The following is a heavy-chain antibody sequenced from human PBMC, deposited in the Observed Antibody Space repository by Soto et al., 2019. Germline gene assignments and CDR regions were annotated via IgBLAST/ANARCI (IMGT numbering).Heavy chain of an antibody. Sequence: GGSLRLSCAASGFTFRSYGMSWVRQAPGKGLEWVSGISASGGSTYYADSVKGRITISRDNSKNTLYVQMNSLRAEDTAVYYCAKGGGSLLDYWGQGTLVTVSS. D-gene: IGHD5-12*01. CDR2: ISASGGST. J-gene: IGHJ4*02. CDR3: AKGGGSLLDY. CDR1: GFTFRSYG. V-gene: IGHV3-23*01.